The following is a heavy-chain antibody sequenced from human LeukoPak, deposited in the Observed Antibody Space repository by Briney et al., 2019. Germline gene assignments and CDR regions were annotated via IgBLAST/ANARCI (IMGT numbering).Heavy chain of an antibody. CDR1: GGSINSYY. Sequence: PSETLSLTCAVSGGSINSYYWSWIRQPPGKGLEWIGYIYSRGTTNYNPSLKRRVTISVDTSKNQFSLRLNSVTAADTAVYFCARKGAAGTGFDYWGQGTQVTVSS. CDR2: IYSRGTT. D-gene: IGHD1-1*01. V-gene: IGHV4-59*01. CDR3: ARKGAAGTGFDY. J-gene: IGHJ4*02.